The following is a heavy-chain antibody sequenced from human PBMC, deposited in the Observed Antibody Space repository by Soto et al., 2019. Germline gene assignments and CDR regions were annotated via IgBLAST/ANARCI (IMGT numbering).Heavy chain of an antibody. Sequence: SASXSLACTFSGGCISCYSWTLIRHPPGKGLEWIGYISYSGSTKYNPSLKSRVNISLDTSKNHFSLKLTSVTAEDTAVYYCERIPALFGLAQIDYWGQRPLVTVSS. V-gene: IGHV4-59*01. CDR2: ISYSGST. D-gene: IGHD3-3*01. CDR3: ERIPALFGLAQIDY. J-gene: IGHJ4*02. CDR1: GGCISCYS.